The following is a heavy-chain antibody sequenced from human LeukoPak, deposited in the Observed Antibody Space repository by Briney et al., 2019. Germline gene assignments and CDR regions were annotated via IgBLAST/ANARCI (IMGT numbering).Heavy chain of an antibody. D-gene: IGHD1-1*01. CDR2: IFYSEKT. CDR3: ARTPARGTIDY. CDR1: GGSISSGDHY. J-gene: IGHJ4*02. V-gene: IGHV4-30-4*01. Sequence: PSQTLSLTCTVSGGSISSGDHYWSWIRQHPGKGLEWMGYIFYSEKTYYNPSLKSRITISVDTSKNQFSLKLSSVTAADTAVYYCARTPARGTIDYWGQGTLVTVSS.